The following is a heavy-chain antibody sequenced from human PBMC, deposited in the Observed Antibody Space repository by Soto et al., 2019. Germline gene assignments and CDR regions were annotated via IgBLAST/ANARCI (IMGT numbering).Heavy chain of an antibody. V-gene: IGHV3-33*01. Sequence: GGSLRLSCAASGFTFSSYGMHWVRQALGKGLEWVAVIWYDGSNKYYADSVKGRFTISRDNSKNTLYLQMNSLRAEDTAVYYCAREWEDIVVVPAAMPYYYYGMDVWGQGTTVTVSS. CDR1: GFTFSSYG. CDR2: IWYDGSNK. CDR3: AREWEDIVVVPAAMPYYYYGMDV. D-gene: IGHD2-2*01. J-gene: IGHJ6*02.